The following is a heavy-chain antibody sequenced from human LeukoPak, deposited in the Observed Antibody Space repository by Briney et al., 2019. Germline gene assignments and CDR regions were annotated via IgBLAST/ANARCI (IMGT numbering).Heavy chain of an antibody. V-gene: IGHV4-39*07. CDR3: ARERGTRYRDFDY. CDR1: GGSISSSSYY. D-gene: IGHD5-12*01. J-gene: IGHJ4*02. CDR2: IYYSGST. Sequence: PSETLSLTCTVSGGSISSSSYYWGWIRHPPGKGLEWIEPIYYSGSTFYNLSLKSRLTISVDTSKNQFSLKLGSVTAADTAVYYCARERGTRYRDFDYWGQGTLVTVSS.